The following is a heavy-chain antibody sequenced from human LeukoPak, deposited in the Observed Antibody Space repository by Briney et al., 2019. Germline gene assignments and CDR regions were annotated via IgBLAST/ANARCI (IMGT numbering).Heavy chain of an antibody. J-gene: IGHJ4*02. Sequence: ASVKVSCKASGYTFTGYYMHWMRQAPGQGLEWMGWINPNSGGTNYAQKFQGWVTMTRDTSISTAYMELSGLRSDDTAVYYCATSGTTGTTPFDYWGQGTLVTVSS. V-gene: IGHV1-2*04. CDR3: ATSGTTGTTPFDY. CDR1: GYTFTGYY. D-gene: IGHD1-1*01. CDR2: INPNSGGT.